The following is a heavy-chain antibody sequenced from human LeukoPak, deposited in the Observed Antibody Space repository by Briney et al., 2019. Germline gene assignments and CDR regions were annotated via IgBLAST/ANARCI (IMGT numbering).Heavy chain of an antibody. V-gene: IGHV3-23*01. CDR1: GFTFSSYG. J-gene: IGHJ4*02. CDR2: ISDSGGST. CDR3: ASILLWYVYDY. D-gene: IGHD3-10*01. Sequence: GGSLRLSCAASGFTFSSYGMSWVRQAPGEGLEWVSAISDSGGSTYYTDSVKGRFTVSRDNSKNTLYLQMNSLRAEDTAVYYCASILLWYVYDYWGQGTLVTVSS.